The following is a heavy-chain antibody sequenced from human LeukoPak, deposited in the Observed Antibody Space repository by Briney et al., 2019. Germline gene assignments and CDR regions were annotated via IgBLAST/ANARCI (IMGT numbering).Heavy chain of an antibody. CDR3: VKLRRAAAGKSYFDY. D-gene: IGHD6-13*01. J-gene: IGHJ4*02. CDR1: GFTFSSYA. Sequence: PGGSLRLSCSASGFTFSSYAMHWVRQAPGKGLEYVSAISSNGGSTYYADSVKGRFTISRDNSKNTLYLQMSSLRAEDTAVYYCVKLRRAAAGKSYFDYWGQGTLVTVSS. V-gene: IGHV3-64D*09. CDR2: ISSNGGST.